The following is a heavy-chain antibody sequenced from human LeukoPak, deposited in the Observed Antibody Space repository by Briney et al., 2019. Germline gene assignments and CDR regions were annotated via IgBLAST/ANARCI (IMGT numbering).Heavy chain of an antibody. CDR2: ISSSSSYI. Sequence: GGSLRLSCTASGFTFSSYSMNWVRQAPGKGLEWVSSISSSSSYIYYADSVKGRFTISRDNAKNSLYLQMNSLRAEDTAVYYCARDQASGSYFYWGQGTLVTVSS. J-gene: IGHJ4*02. D-gene: IGHD1-26*01. V-gene: IGHV3-21*01. CDR1: GFTFSSYS. CDR3: ARDQASGSYFY.